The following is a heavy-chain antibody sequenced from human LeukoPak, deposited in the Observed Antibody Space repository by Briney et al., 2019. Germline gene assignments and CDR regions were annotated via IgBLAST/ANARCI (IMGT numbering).Heavy chain of an antibody. CDR3: AKVFSSSWYSPLDY. Sequence: GGSLRLSCAASGFTFSSYGMHWVRQAPGKGLEWVAVISYDGSNKYYADYVKGRFTISRDNSKNTLYLQMNSLRAEDTAVYYCAKVFSSSWYSPLDYWGQGTLVTVSS. J-gene: IGHJ4*02. D-gene: IGHD6-13*01. V-gene: IGHV3-30*18. CDR2: ISYDGSNK. CDR1: GFTFSSYG.